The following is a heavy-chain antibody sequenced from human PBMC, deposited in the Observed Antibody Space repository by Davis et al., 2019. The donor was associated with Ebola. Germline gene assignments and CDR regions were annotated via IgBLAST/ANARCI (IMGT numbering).Heavy chain of an antibody. Sequence: GGSLRLSCAASGFTFSSYAMHWVRQAPGKGLEWVAVISYDGSNKYYADSVKGRFTISRDNSKNTLYLQMNSQRAEDTAVYYCARVTQPIAVAGDYFDYWGHGTLVTVSS. D-gene: IGHD6-19*01. CDR2: ISYDGSNK. J-gene: IGHJ4*01. CDR3: ARVTQPIAVAGDYFDY. CDR1: GFTFSSYA. V-gene: IGHV3-30*04.